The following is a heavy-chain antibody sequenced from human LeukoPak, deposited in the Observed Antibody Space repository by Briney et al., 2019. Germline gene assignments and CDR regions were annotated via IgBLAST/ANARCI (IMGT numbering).Heavy chain of an antibody. J-gene: IGHJ6*03. V-gene: IGHV3-48*01. CDR3: ARRPEFGVLYYMDV. D-gene: IGHD3-16*01. Sequence: GGSLRLSCAASGFTFSTYSMSWVRQAPGKGLEWVSYISSSSGTIYYADSVKGRFTISRDNAKNSLYLQMNSLRAEDTAVYYCARRPEFGVLYYMDVWGKGTTVTVSS. CDR1: GFTFSTYS. CDR2: ISSSSGTI.